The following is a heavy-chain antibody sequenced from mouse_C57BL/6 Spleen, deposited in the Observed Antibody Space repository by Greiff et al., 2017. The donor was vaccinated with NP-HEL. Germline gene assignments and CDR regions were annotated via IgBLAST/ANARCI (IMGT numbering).Heavy chain of an antibody. J-gene: IGHJ3*01. Sequence: VQLQQSGAELVRPGTSVKVSCKASGYAFTNYLIEWVKQRPGQGLEWIGVINPGSGGTNYNEKFKGKATLTADKSSSTAYMQLSSLTSEDSAVYFCARRGELGNWLAYWGQGTLVTVSA. D-gene: IGHD2-1*01. CDR1: GYAFTNYL. CDR2: INPGSGGT. V-gene: IGHV1-54*01. CDR3: ARRGELGNWLAY.